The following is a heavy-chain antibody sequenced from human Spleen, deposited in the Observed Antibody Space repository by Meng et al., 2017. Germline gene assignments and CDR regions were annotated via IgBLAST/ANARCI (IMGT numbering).Heavy chain of an antibody. D-gene: IGHD4-11*01. V-gene: IGHV3-23*01. Sequence: GGSLRLSCAASGFTFSSYAMSWVRQAPGKGLEWVSVISDSGGSTYYADSVKGRFTISRDNARNSLYLQLNSLRAEDTAVYFCASVGQGYSLAYFDSWGQGTLVTVSS. CDR1: GFTFSSYA. CDR3: ASVGQGYSLAYFDS. CDR2: ISDSGGST. J-gene: IGHJ4*02.